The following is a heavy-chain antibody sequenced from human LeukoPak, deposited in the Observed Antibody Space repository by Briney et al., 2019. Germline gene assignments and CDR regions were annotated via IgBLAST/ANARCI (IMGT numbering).Heavy chain of an antibody. V-gene: IGHV4-39*01. CDR3: ASLIWDLYGSGSDWFDP. Sequence: SETLSLTCTVSGGSISRSSYYWGWIRQPPGKGLEWIGSIYYSGSTYYNPSLKSRVTISVDTSKNQFSLKLSSVTAADTAVYYCASLIWDLYGSGSDWFDPWGQGTLVTVSS. D-gene: IGHD3-10*01. CDR2: IYYSGST. CDR1: GGSISRSSYY. J-gene: IGHJ5*02.